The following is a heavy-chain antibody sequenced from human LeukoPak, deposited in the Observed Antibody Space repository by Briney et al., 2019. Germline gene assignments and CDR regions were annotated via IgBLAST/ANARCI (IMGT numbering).Heavy chain of an antibody. J-gene: IGHJ4*02. CDR3: ARDHGPYYDFWSGYYGY. V-gene: IGHV3-33*01. CDR2: IWYDGSNK. CDR1: GFTFSSYG. D-gene: IGHD3-3*01. Sequence: PGGSLRLSCAASGFTFSSYGMHWVRQAPGKGLEWVAVIWYDGSNKYYADSVKGRFTISRDNSKNTLYLQMNSLRPEDTAVYYCARDHGPYYDFWSGYYGYWGQGTLVTVSS.